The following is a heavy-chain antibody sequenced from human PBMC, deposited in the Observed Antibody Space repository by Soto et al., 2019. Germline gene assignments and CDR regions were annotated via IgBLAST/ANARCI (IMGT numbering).Heavy chain of an antibody. Sequence: ASVTVSCKASGYTFTSYDINWVRQATGQGLEWMGRMNPNSGNTGYAQKFQGRVTMTRNTSISTAYMELSSLRSEDTAVYYCARASSGWYYYYYMDVWGKGTTVTVSS. CDR2: MNPNSGNT. V-gene: IGHV1-8*01. CDR3: ARASSGWYYYYYMDV. CDR1: GYTFTSYD. J-gene: IGHJ6*03. D-gene: IGHD6-19*01.